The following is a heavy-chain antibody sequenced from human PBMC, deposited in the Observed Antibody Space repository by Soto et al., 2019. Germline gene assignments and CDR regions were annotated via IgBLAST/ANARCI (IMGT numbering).Heavy chain of an antibody. J-gene: IGHJ6*02. CDR3: AKVVSKVVVVPAAIPKRPYGYYYGMDV. Sequence: GYLRLSCAASGFTFSSYAMSWVRQAPGKGLEWVSAISGSGGSTYYADSVKGRFTISRDNSKNTLYLQMNSLRAEDTAVYYCAKVVSKVVVVPAAIPKRPYGYYYGMDVWGQGTTVTVSS. V-gene: IGHV3-23*01. D-gene: IGHD2-2*02. CDR1: GFTFSSYA. CDR2: ISGSGGST.